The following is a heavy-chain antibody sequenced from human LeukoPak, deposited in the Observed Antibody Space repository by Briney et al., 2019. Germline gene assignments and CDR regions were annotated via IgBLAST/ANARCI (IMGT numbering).Heavy chain of an antibody. Sequence: SETLSLTCSVSGGSVNSAGYYWNWIRQPPGKGLEWIGYVYYGGSINYNPSLKSRVTISIDTSKNQFSLKVSSVTAADTAVYYCARDLGGLTGHYLDYCGQGTLVTVSS. V-gene: IGHV4-61*08. CDR1: GGSVNSAGYY. CDR3: ARDLGGLTGHYLDY. D-gene: IGHD1-20*01. CDR2: VYYGGSI. J-gene: IGHJ4*02.